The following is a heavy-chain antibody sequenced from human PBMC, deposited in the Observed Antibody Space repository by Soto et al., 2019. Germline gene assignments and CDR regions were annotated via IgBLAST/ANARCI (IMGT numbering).Heavy chain of an antibody. CDR3: ARDLDYYGSGSHYYYGMGV. Sequence: QVQLVQSGAEVKKPGSSVKVSCKASGVTFSRYAFSWVRQAPGQGLEWMGGIVPIYGTRGFAQKFQGRLTITADEPTRTAYMELSSLRSEDTAVYYCARDLDYYGSGSHYYYGMGVWGQGTTVTVSS. J-gene: IGHJ6*02. V-gene: IGHV1-69*01. CDR1: GVTFSRYA. CDR2: IVPIYGTR. D-gene: IGHD3-10*01.